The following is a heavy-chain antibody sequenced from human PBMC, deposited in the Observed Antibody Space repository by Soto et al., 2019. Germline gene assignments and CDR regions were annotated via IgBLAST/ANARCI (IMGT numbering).Heavy chain of an antibody. Sequence: SETLSLTCTVSGGSISSYYWSWIRQPPGKGLEWIGYIYYSGSTNYNPSLKSRVTISVDTSKNQFSLKLSSVTAADTAVYYCARHGDDILTGYYYYYDYGMDVWGQGTTVTVS. CDR3: ARHGDDILTGYYYYYDYGMDV. V-gene: IGHV4-59*08. J-gene: IGHJ6*02. CDR2: IYYSGST. CDR1: GGSISSYY. D-gene: IGHD3-9*01.